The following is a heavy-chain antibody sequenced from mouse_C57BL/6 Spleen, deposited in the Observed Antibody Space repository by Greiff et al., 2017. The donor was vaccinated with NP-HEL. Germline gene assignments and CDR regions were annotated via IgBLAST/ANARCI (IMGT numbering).Heavy chain of an antibody. CDR3: TRDDGNYVYYAMDY. D-gene: IGHD2-3*01. CDR1: GFTFSDAW. J-gene: IGHJ4*01. CDR2: IRNKANNHAT. V-gene: IGHV6-6*01. Sequence: EVQLVESGGGLVQPGGSMKLSCAASGFTFSDAWMDWVRQSPEKGLEWVAEIRNKANNHATYYAESVKGRFTISRDDSKSSVYLQMNSLRAEDTGIYYCTRDDGNYVYYAMDYWGQGTSVTVSS.